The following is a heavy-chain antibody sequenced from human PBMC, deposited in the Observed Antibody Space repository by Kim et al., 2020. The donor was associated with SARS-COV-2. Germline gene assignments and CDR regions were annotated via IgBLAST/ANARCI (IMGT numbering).Heavy chain of an antibody. CDR3: AKGGGRSSGWYYDY. Sequence: GGSLRLSCAASGFTFDDYAMHWVRQAPGKGLEWVSGISWNSGSIGYADSVKGRFTISRDNAKNSLYLQMNSLRAEDTALYYCAKGGGRSSGWYYDYWGQGTLVTVSS. J-gene: IGHJ4*02. CDR1: GFTFDDYA. CDR2: ISWNSGSI. V-gene: IGHV3-9*01. D-gene: IGHD6-19*01.